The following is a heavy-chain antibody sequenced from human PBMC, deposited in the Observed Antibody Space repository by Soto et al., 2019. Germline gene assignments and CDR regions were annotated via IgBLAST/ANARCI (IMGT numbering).Heavy chain of an antibody. CDR2: INHSGST. J-gene: IGHJ5*02. D-gene: IGHD6-19*01. CDR3: ARAGLVSRTNWFDP. CDR1: GGSFSGYY. Sequence: QVQLQQWGAGLLKPSETLSLTCAVYGGSFSGYYWSWIRQPPGKGLEWIGEINHSGSTNYNPSLKSRVTISVDTSKIQFSLKLSSVTAADTAVYYCARAGLVSRTNWFDPWGQGTLVTVSS. V-gene: IGHV4-34*01.